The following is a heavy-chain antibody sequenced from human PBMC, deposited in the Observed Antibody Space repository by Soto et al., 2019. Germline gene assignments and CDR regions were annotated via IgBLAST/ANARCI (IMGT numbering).Heavy chain of an antibody. CDR1: GGSFSGYY. CDR3: ARAVLGYCSSTSCYPHHYGRFDP. V-gene: IGHV4-34*01. J-gene: IGHJ5*02. D-gene: IGHD2-2*01. Sequence: SETLSLTCAVYGGSFSGYYWSWIRQPPGKGLEWIGEINHSGSTNYNPSLKSRVTISVDTSKNQFSLKLSSVTAADTAVYYCARAVLGYCSSTSCYPHHYGRFDPWGQGTLVTVSS. CDR2: INHSGST.